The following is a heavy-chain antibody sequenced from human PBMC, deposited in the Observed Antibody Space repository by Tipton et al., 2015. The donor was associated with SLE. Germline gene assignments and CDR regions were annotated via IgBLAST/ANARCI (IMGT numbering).Heavy chain of an antibody. CDR2: IYTSGST. CDR3: ARELRIVGAKDWFDP. D-gene: IGHD1-26*01. J-gene: IGHJ5*02. V-gene: IGHV4-61*02. CDR1: GGSISSGSYY. Sequence: LRLSCTVSGGSISSGSYYWSWIRQPAGKGLEWIGRIYTSGSTNYNPSLKSRVTISVDTSKNQFSLKLSSVTAADTAVYYCARELRIVGAKDWFDPWGQGTLVTVSS.